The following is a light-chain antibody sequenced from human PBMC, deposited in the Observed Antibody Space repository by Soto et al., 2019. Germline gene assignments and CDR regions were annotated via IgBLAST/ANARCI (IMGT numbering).Light chain of an antibody. Sequence: QSALTQPPSLPGSPGQSITFPCTGTSSDVGGYNYVSWYQQHPGKAPKLIIYEVSNRPSGVSNRFSGSKSGNTASLTISGLQAEDEADYYCSSYTSSSIDYVFGTGTKLTVL. CDR2: EVS. CDR3: SSYTSSSIDYV. V-gene: IGLV2-14*01. CDR1: SSDVGGYNY. J-gene: IGLJ1*01.